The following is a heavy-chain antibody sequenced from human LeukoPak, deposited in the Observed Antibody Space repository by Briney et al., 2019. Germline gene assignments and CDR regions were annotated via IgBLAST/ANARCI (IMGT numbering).Heavy chain of an antibody. D-gene: IGHD3-3*01. CDR1: GFTFGKYW. V-gene: IGHV3-7*03. Sequence: GGSLRLSCVASGFTFGKYWMRWVRQAPGKGREWVANIKLDGSEKNYVDSVKGRFTISRDNTKNSLYLQMNSLRVEDTAMFYCARDQYDTWSRRGNFDSWGQGTLVIVSS. CDR2: IKLDGSEK. CDR3: ARDQYDTWSRRGNFDS. J-gene: IGHJ4*02.